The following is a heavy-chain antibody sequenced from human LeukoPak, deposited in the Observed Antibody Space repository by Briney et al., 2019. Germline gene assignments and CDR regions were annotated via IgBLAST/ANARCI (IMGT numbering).Heavy chain of an antibody. J-gene: IGHJ4*02. Sequence: GGSLRLSCAASGFTFSSYAMSWVRQAPGKGLEWVSAISGSGGCTYYADSVKGRFTISRDNSKNTLYLQMNSLRAEDTAVYYCAKGSAMIVVAPDYWGQGTLVTVSS. CDR1: GFTFSSYA. D-gene: IGHD3-22*01. CDR2: ISGSGGCT. V-gene: IGHV3-23*01. CDR3: AKGSAMIVVAPDY.